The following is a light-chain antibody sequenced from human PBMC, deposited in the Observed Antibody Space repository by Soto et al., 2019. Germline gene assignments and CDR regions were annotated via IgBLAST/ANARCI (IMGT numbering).Light chain of an antibody. J-gene: IGKJ1*01. Sequence: DIQMTQSPSSLSASVGDRVPITCRASQNSRSRLAWFQQKPGKAPKLLIYDASSLESGVPQRFSGSGSGTEFTLTISSLQTEDFSTYYCQQYHSYWTLGQGTKVDI. CDR2: DAS. CDR1: QNSRSR. V-gene: IGKV1-5*01. CDR3: QQYHSYWT.